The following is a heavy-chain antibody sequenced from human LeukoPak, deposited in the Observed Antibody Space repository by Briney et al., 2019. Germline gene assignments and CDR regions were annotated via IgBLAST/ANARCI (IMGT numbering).Heavy chain of an antibody. Sequence: SETLSLXCTVSGGSISSSSYYWGWIRQPPGKGLEWIGSIYYSGITYYNPSLKSRVTISVDTPKNQFSLKLSSVTAADTAVYYCARSYYDFWSGYSSSWFDPWGQGTLVTVSS. D-gene: IGHD3-3*01. V-gene: IGHV4-39*01. CDR3: ARSYYDFWSGYSSSWFDP. CDR1: GGSISSSSYY. CDR2: IYYSGIT. J-gene: IGHJ5*02.